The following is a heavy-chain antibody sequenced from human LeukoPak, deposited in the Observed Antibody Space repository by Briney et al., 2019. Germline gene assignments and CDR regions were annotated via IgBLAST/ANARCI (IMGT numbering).Heavy chain of an antibody. Sequence: SETLSLTCTVSGGSLSSYFWSWIRQPPGKGLEWIRYIQYSGSTNYNPSLKSRVTISVDTSKNQFSLKLSSVTAADTAVYYCARGVFGVRAAFDIWGEGTIVTVSS. CDR3: ARGVFGVRAAFDI. J-gene: IGHJ3*02. CDR2: IQYSGST. D-gene: IGHD3-10*01. V-gene: IGHV4-59*01. CDR1: GGSLSSYF.